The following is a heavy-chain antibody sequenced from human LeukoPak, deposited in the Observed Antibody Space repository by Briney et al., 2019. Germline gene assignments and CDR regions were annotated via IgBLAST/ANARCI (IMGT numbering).Heavy chain of an antibody. CDR1: GFTFSSYG. Sequence: GGSLRLSCAASGFTFSSYGMSWVRQAPGKGLEWVSAISGSGGSTYYADSVKGRFTISRDNSKNTLYLQMNSLRAEDTAVYFCARIGYSSSSWDYWGQGTLVTVSS. D-gene: IGHD6-6*01. V-gene: IGHV3-23*01. J-gene: IGHJ4*02. CDR3: ARIGYSSSSWDY. CDR2: ISGSGGST.